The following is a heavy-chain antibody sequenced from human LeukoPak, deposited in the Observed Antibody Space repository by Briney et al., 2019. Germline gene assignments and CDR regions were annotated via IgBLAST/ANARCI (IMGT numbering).Heavy chain of an antibody. CDR3: ARGRRADGYNVFDY. J-gene: IGHJ4*02. D-gene: IGHD5-24*01. Sequence: ASVKVSCKASGYTFTSYDINWVRQATGQGLEWMGWMNPNSGNTGYAQKFQGRVTMTRNTSISTAYMELSSLRSEDTAVYYCARGRRADGYNVFDYWGQGTLVTVSS. V-gene: IGHV1-8*01. CDR2: MNPNSGNT. CDR1: GYTFTSYD.